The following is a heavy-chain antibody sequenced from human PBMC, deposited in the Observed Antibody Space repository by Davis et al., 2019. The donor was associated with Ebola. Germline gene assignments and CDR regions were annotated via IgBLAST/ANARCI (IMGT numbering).Heavy chain of an antibody. D-gene: IGHD1-1*01. J-gene: IGHJ6*03. Sequence: SVKVSCKASGGTFSSYAISWVRQAPGQGLEWMGGIIPILGIANYAQKFQGRVTITADKSTSTAYMELSSLRSEDTAVYYCARGRWTTGTTSYYYYYMDVWGKGTTVTVSS. CDR1: GGTFSSYA. CDR3: ARGRWTTGTTSYYYYYMDV. CDR2: IIPILGIA. V-gene: IGHV1-69*10.